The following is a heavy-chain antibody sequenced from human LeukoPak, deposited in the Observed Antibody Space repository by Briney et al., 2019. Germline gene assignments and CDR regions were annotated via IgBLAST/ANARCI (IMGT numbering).Heavy chain of an antibody. J-gene: IGHJ6*03. D-gene: IGHD1-26*01. CDR2: SSYTGST. CDR1: GGSMRSSSDY. V-gene: IGHV4-39*07. CDR3: PRTGGSLYFYYYMDV. Sequence: SETLSLTCTVSGGSMRSSSDYGGWVRQPRGGGREWIGSSSYTGSTCCNPSLKSRFTISVDTPTNQLSPKLSSVTAAATAVYYCPRTGGSLYFYYYMDVWGKGTTVTVS.